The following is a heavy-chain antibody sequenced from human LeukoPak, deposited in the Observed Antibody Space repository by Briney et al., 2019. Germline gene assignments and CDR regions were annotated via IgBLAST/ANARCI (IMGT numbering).Heavy chain of an antibody. CDR2: ISAYNGNT. J-gene: IGHJ4*02. Sequence: ASVKVSSKASGYTFTIYGISWVRQAPGEGVEWMGWISAYNGNTNYAQKLQGRVTMTTDTSTSTAYMELRSLRSDDTAVYYCASGGGEDPYDYWGQGTLVTVSS. V-gene: IGHV1-18*01. CDR1: GYTFTIYG. D-gene: IGHD3-16*01. CDR3: ASGGGEDPYDY.